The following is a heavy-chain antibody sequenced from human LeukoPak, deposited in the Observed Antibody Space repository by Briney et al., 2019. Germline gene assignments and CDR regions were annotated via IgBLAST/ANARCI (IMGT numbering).Heavy chain of an antibody. CDR2: IRYDASNK. V-gene: IGHV3-33*01. Sequence: GGSLRLSCAAPGFTFSSFGMHWVRQAPGKGMEWLAVIRYDASNKYYADSVKGRFTTSRDNSKNTLYLQMNSLRDDDAAVYYCVRGVGVSRFNYFDPWGQGTLVTVSS. D-gene: IGHD5-24*01. CDR1: GFTFSSFG. CDR3: VRGVGVSRFNYFDP. J-gene: IGHJ5*02.